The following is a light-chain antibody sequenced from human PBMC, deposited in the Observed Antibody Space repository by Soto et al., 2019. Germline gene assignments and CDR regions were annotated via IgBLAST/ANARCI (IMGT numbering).Light chain of an antibody. V-gene: IGKV4-1*01. CDR2: WAS. CDR1: QSVLYSSNNKNY. Sequence: DIVMTQSPDSLAVSLGERSTINCKSSQSVLYSSNNKNYLAWYQQKPGQTPNLLIYWASTRESGVPDRFSGSGSGTDFTLTISSLQAEDVAVYYFQQYYSNPHTFGQGTRLEIK. CDR3: QQYYSNPHT. J-gene: IGKJ2*01.